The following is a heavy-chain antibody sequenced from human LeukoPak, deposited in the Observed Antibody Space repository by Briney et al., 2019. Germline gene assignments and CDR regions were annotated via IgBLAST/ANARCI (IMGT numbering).Heavy chain of an antibody. CDR2: FDPEDGET. Sequence: ASVKVSFKVSGYTLTELSMHWVRQAPGKGLEWMGGFDPEDGETIYAQKVQGRVTMTEDTSTDTAYMELSSLRSEDTAVYSCATHPNWNYEWFHPWGHGTLVTVSS. CDR3: ATHPNWNYEWFHP. D-gene: IGHD1-7*01. V-gene: IGHV1-24*01. J-gene: IGHJ5*02. CDR1: GYTLTELS.